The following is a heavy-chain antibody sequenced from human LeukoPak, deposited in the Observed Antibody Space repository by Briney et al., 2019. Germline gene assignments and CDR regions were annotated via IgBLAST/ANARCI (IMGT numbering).Heavy chain of an antibody. CDR3: ASRGGTRLYYYYMDV. CDR1: GFTFSDYY. Sequence: PGGSLRLSRAASGFTFSDYYMSWIRQAPGKGLEWVSYISSSGSNIYYADSVKGRFTISRDNAKNSLYLQMNSLRAEDTAVYYCASRGGTRLYYYYMDVWGKGTTVTVSS. V-gene: IGHV3-11*04. J-gene: IGHJ6*03. CDR2: ISSSGSNI. D-gene: IGHD2-15*01.